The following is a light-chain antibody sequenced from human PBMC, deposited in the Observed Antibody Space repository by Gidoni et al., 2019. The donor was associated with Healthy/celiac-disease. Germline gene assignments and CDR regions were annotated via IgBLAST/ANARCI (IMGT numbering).Light chain of an antibody. Sequence: QSALTQPRSVSGSPGQSVTISCTGTSIDVGGYNYFSWYQQQPGKAPKLMIYDVGKRPAGVPDRFSGSKSGNTASLTISGLQAEDEADYYCCSYAGSYTLVFGGGTKLTVL. CDR2: DVG. CDR3: CSYAGSYTLV. V-gene: IGLV2-11*01. J-gene: IGLJ2*01. CDR1: SIDVGGYNY.